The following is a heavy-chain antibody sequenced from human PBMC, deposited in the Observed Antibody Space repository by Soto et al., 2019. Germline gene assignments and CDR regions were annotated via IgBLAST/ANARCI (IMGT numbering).Heavy chain of an antibody. CDR2: INPNSGGT. V-gene: IGHV1-2*02. Sequence: ASVKVSCKXSGYTFTGYYMHWVRQAPGQGLEWMGWINPNSGGTNYAQKFQGRVTMTRDTSISTAYMELSRLRSDDTAVYYCARVLRSARTKVVPAAIQGWQLPPAYWGQGTQVTVSS. D-gene: IGHD2-2*02. J-gene: IGHJ4*02. CDR3: ARVLRSARTKVVPAAIQGWQLPPAY. CDR1: GYTFTGYY.